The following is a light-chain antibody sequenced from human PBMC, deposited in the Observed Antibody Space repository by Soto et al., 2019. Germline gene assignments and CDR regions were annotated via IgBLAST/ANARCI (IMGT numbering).Light chain of an antibody. CDR1: QSVSSY. V-gene: IGKV3-11*01. CDR3: QQRSNWPPWT. Sequence: EIVLTQSPATLSLSPGVRANLSCRGSQSVSSYLAWYQQKPGQAPRLLIYDASNRATGIPARFSGSGSGTDFTLTISSLEPEDFAVYYCQQRSNWPPWTFGQGTKVEIK. CDR2: DAS. J-gene: IGKJ1*01.